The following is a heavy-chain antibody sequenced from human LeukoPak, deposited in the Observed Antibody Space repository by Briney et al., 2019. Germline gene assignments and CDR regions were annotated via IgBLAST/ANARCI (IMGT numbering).Heavy chain of an antibody. V-gene: IGHV3-23*01. CDR3: ARSPNWDRVDY. Sequence: GGSLRLSCAASGFTFSSYIMSWVRQAPGKGLEWVSGISGSGGSTYYADSVKGRFTISRDNFKNTLYLQMNSLRAEDTAVYYCARSPNWDRVDYWGQGTLVTVSS. CDR1: GFTFSSYI. D-gene: IGHD1-26*01. J-gene: IGHJ4*02. CDR2: ISGSGGST.